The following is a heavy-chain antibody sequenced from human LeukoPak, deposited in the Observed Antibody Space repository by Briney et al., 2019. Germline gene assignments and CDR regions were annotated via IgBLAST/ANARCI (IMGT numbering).Heavy chain of an antibody. J-gene: IGHJ4*02. Sequence: GGSLRLSCAASGFTLSSYAMSWVRQAPGKGLEWVSAISGSGGSTYYADSVKGRFTISRDNSKNTLYLQMNSLRAEDTAVYYCAKDPGYNWNYDYWGQGTLVTVSS. CDR3: AKDPGYNWNYDY. CDR1: GFTLSSYA. V-gene: IGHV3-23*01. D-gene: IGHD1-7*01. CDR2: ISGSGGST.